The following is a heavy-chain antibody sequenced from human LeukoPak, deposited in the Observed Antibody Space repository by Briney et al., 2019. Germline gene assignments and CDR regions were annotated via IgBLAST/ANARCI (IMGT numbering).Heavy chain of an antibody. V-gene: IGHV3-21*01. J-gene: IGHJ4*02. CDR2: ISSSSSYI. Sequence: GGSLRLSCAASGFTLSGFVMHWVRQAPGKGLEWVSSISSSSSYIYYADSVKGRFTISRDNAKNSLYLQMNSLRAEDTAVYYCARDLAGRNYWGQGTLVTVSS. CDR3: ARDLAGRNY. CDR1: GFTLSGFV.